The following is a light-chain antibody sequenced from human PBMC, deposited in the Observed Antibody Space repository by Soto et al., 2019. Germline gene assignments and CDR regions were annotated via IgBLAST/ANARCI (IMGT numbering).Light chain of an antibody. Sequence: EIVVTQSPAALSVSPGERVALSCRASQSVYSNLAWYKQNPGQAPRLLMYAASTRPTGIPARFSGSGSGTEFTLTISGLQSEDFAVYYCQQYSSWPLTFGGGTRVEIK. J-gene: IGKJ4*01. CDR1: QSVYSN. V-gene: IGKV3-15*01. CDR3: QQYSSWPLT. CDR2: AAS.